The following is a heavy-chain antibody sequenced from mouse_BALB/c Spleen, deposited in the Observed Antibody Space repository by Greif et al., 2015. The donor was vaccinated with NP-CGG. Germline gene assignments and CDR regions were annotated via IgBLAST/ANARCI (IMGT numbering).Heavy chain of an antibody. J-gene: IGHJ2*01. CDR2: ISSGGSYT. CDR3: ARHGRTGTGPYYFDY. Sequence: EVMLVESGGGLVKPGGSLKLSCAASGFTFSSYAMSWVRQTPEKRLEWVATISSGGSYTYYPDSVKGRFTISRDNAKNTLYLQMSSLRSEDTAMYYCARHGRTGTGPYYFDYWGQGTTLTVSS. D-gene: IGHD4-1*01. V-gene: IGHV5-9-3*01. CDR1: GFTFSSYA.